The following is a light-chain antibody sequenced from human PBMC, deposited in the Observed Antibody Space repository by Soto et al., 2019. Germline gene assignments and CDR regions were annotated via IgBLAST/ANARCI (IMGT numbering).Light chain of an antibody. CDR1: SSNIGSNY. V-gene: IGLV1-47*01. Sequence: QAVVTQPPSTSGTPGQRVTISCSGSSSNIGSNYVYWYQHLPGTAPNLLIYRNNQRPSGVPDRFSGSKSGTSASLAISGLRSEDEADYYCAAWDDSLSSPVFGGGTKVTVL. J-gene: IGLJ2*01. CDR3: AAWDDSLSSPV. CDR2: RNN.